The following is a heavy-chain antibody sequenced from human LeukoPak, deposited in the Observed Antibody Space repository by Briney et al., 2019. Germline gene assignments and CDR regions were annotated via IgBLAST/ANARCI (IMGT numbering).Heavy chain of an antibody. CDR1: GFPFSNYA. CDR3: AKQWVDC. V-gene: IGHV3-23*01. D-gene: IGHD1-26*01. J-gene: IGHJ4*02. Sequence: PGGSLRLSCAASGFPFSNYAMNWVRQAPGKGLEWVSSISESGDKTDYADSVRGRFTISRDNSQNTLHLQMNSLRVEDTALYYCAKQWVDCWGQGTLVTVSS. CDR2: ISESGDKT.